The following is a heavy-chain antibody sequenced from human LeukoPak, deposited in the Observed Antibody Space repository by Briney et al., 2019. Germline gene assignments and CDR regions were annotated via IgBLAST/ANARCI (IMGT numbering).Heavy chain of an antibody. CDR2: INPSGGGT. CDR1: GYTFTSYY. CDR3: ARNGVGSGSYEPASYFYYMDV. D-gene: IGHD3-10*01. Sequence: ASVKVSCKASGYTFTSYYTHWVRRAPGQELEWMVIINPSGGGTTYAPKFQGRVTMTRDKSTSKVYMELSSLTSDDTAVYYCARNGVGSGSYEPASYFYYMDVWGKGTTVTVSS. V-gene: IGHV1-46*01. J-gene: IGHJ6*03.